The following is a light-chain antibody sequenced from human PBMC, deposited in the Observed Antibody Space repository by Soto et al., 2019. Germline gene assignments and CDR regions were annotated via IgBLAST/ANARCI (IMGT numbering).Light chain of an antibody. CDR3: QQLNTHWYT. V-gene: IGKV1-9*01. CDR1: QGISNS. CDR2: GAS. J-gene: IGKJ2*01. Sequence: DIQLTQSPSFLSASVGDRVTITCRASQGISNSLAWYQQKPGKAPNLLIFGASTLGSGVPSRFSGSGSGTKFTLTISSLRSEDIGTYYCQQLNTHWYTFGQGTKLEI.